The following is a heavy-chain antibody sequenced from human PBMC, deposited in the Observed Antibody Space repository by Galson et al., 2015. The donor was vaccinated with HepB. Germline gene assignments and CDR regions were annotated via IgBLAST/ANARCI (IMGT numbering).Heavy chain of an antibody. J-gene: IGHJ4*02. Sequence: SLRLSCAASGVTLSNYGFHWVRQAPGKGLEWVTVISYDGRNKYYADSVKGRFIIPRDNAKNLLYLQMNSLRAEDTAVYYCTRIALSGSYWYFDYWGQGSLVTVSS. V-gene: IGHV3-30*03. CDR3: TRIALSGSYWYFDY. CDR2: ISYDGRNK. CDR1: GVTLSNYG. D-gene: IGHD1-26*01.